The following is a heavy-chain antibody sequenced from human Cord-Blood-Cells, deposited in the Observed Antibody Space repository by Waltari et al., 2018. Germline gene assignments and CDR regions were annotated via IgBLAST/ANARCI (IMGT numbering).Heavy chain of an antibody. CDR2: IYYSGST. CDR1: GGSISSSSYY. Sequence: QLQLQESGPGLVKPSETLSLTCTVSGGSISSSSYYWGWIRQPPGKGLEWIGSIYYSGSTYYNPSHKSRVTISVDTSKNQFSLKLSSVTAADTAVYYCARRVRDGHYNWFDPWGQGTLVTVSS. CDR3: ARRVRDGHYNWFDP. J-gene: IGHJ5*02. V-gene: IGHV4-39*01.